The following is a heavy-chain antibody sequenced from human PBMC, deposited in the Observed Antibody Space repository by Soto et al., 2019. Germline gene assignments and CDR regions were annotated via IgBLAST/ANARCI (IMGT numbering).Heavy chain of an antibody. D-gene: IGHD3-3*01. CDR3: ASLIDFWSGYYGY. Sequence: SETLSLTCAVSGGSISSSNWWSWVRQPPGKGLEWIGEIYHSGSTNYNPSLKSRVTISVDKSKSQFSLKLSSVTAADTAVYYCASLIDFWSGYYGYWGQGTLVTVSS. V-gene: IGHV4-4*02. J-gene: IGHJ4*02. CDR1: GGSISSSNW. CDR2: IYHSGST.